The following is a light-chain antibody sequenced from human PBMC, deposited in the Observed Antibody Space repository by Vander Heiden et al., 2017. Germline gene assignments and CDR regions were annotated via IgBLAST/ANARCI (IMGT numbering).Light chain of an antibody. CDR1: SSNIGRNT. Sequence: QSVLTQPPSASGNPGQRVTISCSGSSSNIGRNTVNWYQQLPGTAPKVLIYDNNQRPSGIPDRFSGSKSGTSASLAISGLQSEDEADYYCAAWDDSLTGWVFGGGTKLTVL. CDR2: DNN. V-gene: IGLV1-44*01. J-gene: IGLJ3*02. CDR3: AAWDDSLTGWV.